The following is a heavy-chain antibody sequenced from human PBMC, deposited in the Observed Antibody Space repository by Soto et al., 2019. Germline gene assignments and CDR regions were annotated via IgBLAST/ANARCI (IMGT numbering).Heavy chain of an antibody. J-gene: IGHJ6*03. D-gene: IGHD3-3*01. CDR1: GFTFSSYA. CDR3: AALTDGYPDRYDFWSGYSLTYYYYYMDV. Sequence: GGSLRLSCAASGFTFSSYAMSWVRQAPGKGLEWVSAISGSGGSTYYADSVKGRFTISRDNSKNTLYLQMNSLRAEDTAVYYCAALTDGYPDRYDFWSGYSLTYYYYYMDVWGKGTTVTVSS. V-gene: IGHV3-23*01. CDR2: ISGSGGST.